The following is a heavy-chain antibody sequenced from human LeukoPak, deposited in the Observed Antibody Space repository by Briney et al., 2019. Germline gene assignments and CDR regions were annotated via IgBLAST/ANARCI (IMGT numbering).Heavy chain of an antibody. J-gene: IGHJ5*02. D-gene: IGHD6-13*01. V-gene: IGHV4-39*01. CDR2: IYHSGST. CDR1: GGSISSSSYY. Sequence: SETLSLTCTVSGGSISSSSYYWGWIRQPPGKGLEWIGSIYHSGSTYYNPSLKSRVTISVDTSKNQFSLKLSSVTAADTAVYYCATQTYSSSWTVWFDPWGQGTLVTVSS. CDR3: ATQTYSSSWTVWFDP.